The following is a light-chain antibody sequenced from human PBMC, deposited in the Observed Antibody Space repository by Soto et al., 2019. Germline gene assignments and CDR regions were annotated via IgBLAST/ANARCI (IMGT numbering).Light chain of an antibody. V-gene: IGLV8-61*01. J-gene: IGLJ3*02. CDR1: SGSVSTSYF. Sequence: TVVTQEPSFSVSPGRTVTLTCGLSSGSVSTSYFPSWYQQTPGQAPRSLIYNTNIRSSGVPDRFSGSILGNKAALTITGAQADDESDYYCVLYMGSGISVFGGGTKLTVL. CDR3: VLYMGSGISV. CDR2: NTN.